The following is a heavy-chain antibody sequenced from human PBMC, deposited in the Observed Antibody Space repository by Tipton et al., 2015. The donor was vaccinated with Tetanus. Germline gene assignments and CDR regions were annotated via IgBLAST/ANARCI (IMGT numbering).Heavy chain of an antibody. D-gene: IGHD2-2*01. CDR3: ARKWDIVAVSAANYYGLDV. J-gene: IGHJ6*02. CDR1: GFKFEGFA. CDR2: INWNGVNM. V-gene: IGHV3-20*04. Sequence: SLRLSCSASGFKFEGFAMFWVRQAPGKGLEWVSRINWNGVNMAYGDSVRGRFTISRDNARNSMYLQMDSLRAEDTALYYCARKWDIVAVSAANYYGLDVWGQGTTVTVSS.